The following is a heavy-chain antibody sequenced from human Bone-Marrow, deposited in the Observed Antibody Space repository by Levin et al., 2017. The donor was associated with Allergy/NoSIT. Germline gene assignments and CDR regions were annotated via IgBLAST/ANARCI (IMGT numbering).Heavy chain of an antibody. CDR3: AAAERIRGSHYLGN. J-gene: IGHJ1*01. CDR2: VDPEDGET. V-gene: IGHV1-69-2*01. D-gene: IGHD3-10*01. CDR1: GHTFSDFY. Sequence: KAGESLKISCPLSGHTFSDFYMHWVKQAPGKGLEWMGLVDPEDGETMYAETFQGSVTISAEKSNDTTYMDLSALRADDTAVYFCAAAERIRGSHYLGNWGQGTLVTVSS.